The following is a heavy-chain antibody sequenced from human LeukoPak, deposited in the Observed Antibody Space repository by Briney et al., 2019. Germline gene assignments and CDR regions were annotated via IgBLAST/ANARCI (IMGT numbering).Heavy chain of an antibody. CDR3: AREPEYSSGWPYYFDY. Sequence: GGSLRLSCAASGFTFSSYGMHWVRQAPGKGLEWVAVIRYDGSNKYYADSVKGRFTISRDNSKNTLYLQMNSLRAEDTAVYYCAREPEYSSGWPYYFDYWGQGTLVTVSS. J-gene: IGHJ4*02. CDR2: IRYDGSNK. D-gene: IGHD6-19*01. CDR1: GFTFSSYG. V-gene: IGHV3-33*01.